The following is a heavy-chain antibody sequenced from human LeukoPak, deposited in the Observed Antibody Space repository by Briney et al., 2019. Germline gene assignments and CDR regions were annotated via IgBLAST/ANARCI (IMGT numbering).Heavy chain of an antibody. J-gene: IGHJ3*02. D-gene: IGHD2-8*01. V-gene: IGHV1-2*02. Sequence: GASVTVSCTASGYTFTGYYMHWVRQAPGQGLEWMGWINPNSGGTNYAQKFQGRVTMTRDTSISTAYMELSRLRSDDTAVYYFARGIVLMVYATLDAFDIWGQGTMVTVSS. CDR3: ARGIVLMVYATLDAFDI. CDR1: GYTFTGYY. CDR2: INPNSGGT.